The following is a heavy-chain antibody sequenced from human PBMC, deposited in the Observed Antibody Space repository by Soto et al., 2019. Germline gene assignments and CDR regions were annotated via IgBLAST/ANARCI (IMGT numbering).Heavy chain of an antibody. CDR1: GFTFSSYA. CDR2: ISGSGGST. Sequence: PGGSLRLSCAASGFTFSSYAMSLLRQAPGKELEWVSAISGSGGSTYYADSVKGRFTISRDNSKNTLYLQMNSLRAEDTAVYYCANALGYYYGSGSYSRFDYWGQGTQVTAPQ. CDR3: ANALGYYYGSGSYSRFDY. V-gene: IGHV3-23*01. D-gene: IGHD3-10*01. J-gene: IGHJ4*02.